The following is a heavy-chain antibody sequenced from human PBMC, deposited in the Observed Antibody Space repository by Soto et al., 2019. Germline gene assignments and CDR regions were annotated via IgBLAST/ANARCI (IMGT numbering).Heavy chain of an antibody. J-gene: IGHJ4*02. D-gene: IGHD4-17*01. CDR3: AKDLYGDYAEFSGTSDY. V-gene: IGHV3-23*01. CDR1: GFTFSSYA. CDR2: ISGSGGST. Sequence: GGSLRLSCAASGFTFSSYAMSWVRQAPGKGLEWVSAISGSGGSTYYADSVKGRFTISRDNSKNTLYLQMNSLRAEDTAVYYCAKDLYGDYAEFSGTSDYWGQGTLVTVSS.